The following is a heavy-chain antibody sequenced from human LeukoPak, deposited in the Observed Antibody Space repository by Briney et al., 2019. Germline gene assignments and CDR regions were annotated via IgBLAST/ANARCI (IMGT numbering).Heavy chain of an antibody. Sequence: SETLSLACTVSGGSISSYYWSWIRQPPGKGLEWIGYIYYSGGTNYNPSLKSRVTISVDTSKKQFSLRLSSVTAADTAVYYCARRGGDSSGNFDYWGQGTLVTVSS. CDR1: GGSISSYY. D-gene: IGHD3-22*01. J-gene: IGHJ4*02. CDR2: IYYSGGT. V-gene: IGHV4-59*08. CDR3: ARRGGDSSGNFDY.